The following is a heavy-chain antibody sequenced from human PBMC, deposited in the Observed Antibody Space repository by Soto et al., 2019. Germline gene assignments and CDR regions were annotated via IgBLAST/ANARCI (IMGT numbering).Heavy chain of an antibody. CDR2: ISYDGSNK. V-gene: IGHV3-30-3*01. CDR1: GFTFSSYA. CDR3: ARDWGWELPEYYFDY. J-gene: IGHJ4*02. D-gene: IGHD2-15*01. Sequence: GGSLRLSCAASGFTFSSYAMHWVRQAPGKGLEWVAVISYDGSNKYYADSVKGRFTISRDNSKNTLYLQMNSLRAEDTAVYYCARDWGWELPEYYFDYWGQGTLVTVSS.